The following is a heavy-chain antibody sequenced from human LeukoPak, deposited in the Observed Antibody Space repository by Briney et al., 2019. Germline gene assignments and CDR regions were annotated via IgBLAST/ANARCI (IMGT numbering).Heavy chain of an antibody. V-gene: IGHV4-59*08. Sequence: SETLSLTCAVSGGSISPYHWTWIRQPPGKGLEWIGYISYSGSTNYNPSLKSRVTISIDTSKRQFSLKLSSVTAADTAVYYCARHLDYYGSGSYEYWGQGTLVTVSS. D-gene: IGHD3-10*01. CDR1: GGSISPYH. CDR3: ARHLDYYGSGSYEY. CDR2: ISYSGST. J-gene: IGHJ4*02.